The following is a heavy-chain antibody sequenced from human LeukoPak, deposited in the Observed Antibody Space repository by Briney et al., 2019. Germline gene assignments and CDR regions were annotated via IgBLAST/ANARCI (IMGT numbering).Heavy chain of an antibody. J-gene: IGHJ4*02. Sequence: PGGSLRLSCAASGFTFSSYSMNWVRQAPGKGLEWVSSISSSSSYIYYADSVKGRFTISRDNAKNSLYLQMNSLRAEDTAVYYCARDGWELLSIDYWGQGTLVTVSS. V-gene: IGHV3-21*01. D-gene: IGHD1-26*01. CDR3: ARDGWELLSIDY. CDR1: GFTFSSYS. CDR2: ISSSSSYI.